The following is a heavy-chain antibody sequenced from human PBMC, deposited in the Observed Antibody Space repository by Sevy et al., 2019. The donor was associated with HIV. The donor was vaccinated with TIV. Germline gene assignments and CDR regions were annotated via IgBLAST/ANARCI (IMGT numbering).Heavy chain of an antibody. J-gene: IGHJ3*02. V-gene: IGHV1-8*01. D-gene: IGHD3-22*01. CDR1: GYTFTSYD. Sequence: ASVKVSCKASGYTFTSYDINWVRQATGQGLEWMGWMNPNSGNTGYAQKFQGRVTMTRHTSISTAYMELSSLRSEDTAVYYCALMNYYDSSGYYYGAFDIWGQGTMVTVSS. CDR2: MNPNSGNT. CDR3: ALMNYYDSSGYYYGAFDI.